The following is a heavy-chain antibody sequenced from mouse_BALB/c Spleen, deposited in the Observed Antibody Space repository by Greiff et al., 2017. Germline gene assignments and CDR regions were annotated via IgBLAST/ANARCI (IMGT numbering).Heavy chain of an antibody. CDR1: GYTFTSYW. D-gene: IGHD2-3*01. J-gene: IGHJ3*01. CDR3: TRSGGYDGYFEGFAY. Sequence: QVQLQQPGAELVRPGASVKLSCKASGYTFTSYWINWVKQRPGQGLEWIGNIYPSDSYTNYNQKFKDKATLTVDKSSSTAYMQLSSPTSEDSAVYYCTRSGGYDGYFEGFAYWGQGTLVTVSA. V-gene: IGHV1-69*02. CDR2: IYPSDSYT.